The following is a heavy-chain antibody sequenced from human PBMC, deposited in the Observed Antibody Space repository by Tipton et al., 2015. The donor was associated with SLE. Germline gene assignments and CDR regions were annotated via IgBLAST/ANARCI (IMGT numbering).Heavy chain of an antibody. V-gene: IGHV4-39*01. CDR2: IYYSGST. D-gene: IGHD1-14*01. CDR1: GGSISSSSYY. J-gene: IGHJ3*02. CDR3: STSPTDAFDT. Sequence: VKPSETLSLTCTVSGGSISSSSYYWGWIRQPPGKGLEWIGSIYYSGSTYYNPSLKSRVTISVDTSKNQFSLKLSSVTAADTAVYYCSTSPTDAFDTWGQGTMVTVSS.